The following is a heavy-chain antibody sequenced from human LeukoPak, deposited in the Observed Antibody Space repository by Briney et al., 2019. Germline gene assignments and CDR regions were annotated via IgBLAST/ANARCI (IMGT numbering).Heavy chain of an antibody. J-gene: IGHJ4*02. V-gene: IGHV3-66*02. D-gene: IGHD3-3*01. CDR1: GFTVSSNY. Sequence: PGGSLRLSCAASGFTVSSNYMSWVRQAPGKGLEWVSVIYSGGSTYYADSVKGRFTISRDNSKNTLYLQMNSLRAEDTAVYYCAANTIFGVVTIPYFDYWGQGTLVTVSS. CDR2: IYSGGST. CDR3: AANTIFGVVTIPYFDY.